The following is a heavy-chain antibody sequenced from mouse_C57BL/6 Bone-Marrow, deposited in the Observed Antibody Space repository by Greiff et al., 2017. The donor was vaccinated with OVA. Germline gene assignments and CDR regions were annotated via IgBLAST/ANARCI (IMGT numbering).Heavy chain of an antibody. CDR3: ARKDYSNFYAMDY. J-gene: IGHJ4*01. CDR1: GYTFTSYW. V-gene: IGHV1-72*01. D-gene: IGHD2-5*01. Sequence: QVQLQQPGAELVKPGASVKLSCKASGYTFTSYWMHWVKQRPGRGLEWIGRIDPNSGGTTYNEKFKSKATLTVDKPSSTAYMQLSSLTSEDSAVYYCARKDYSNFYAMDYWGQGTSVTVSS. CDR2: IDPNSGGT.